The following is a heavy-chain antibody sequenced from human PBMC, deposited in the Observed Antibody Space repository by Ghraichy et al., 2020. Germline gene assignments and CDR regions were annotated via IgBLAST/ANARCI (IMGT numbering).Heavy chain of an antibody. CDR1: GFSLSNARMG. D-gene: IGHD6-13*01. CDR2: IFSNDEK. CDR3: ARSPRPGIAAAGTPTNAFDI. Sequence: SGPTLVKPTETLTLTCTVSGFSLSNARMGVSWIRQPPGKALEWLAHIFSNDEKSYSTSLKSRLTISKDTSKSQVVLTMTNMDPVDTATYYCARSPRPGIAAAGTPTNAFDIWGQGTMVTVSS. J-gene: IGHJ3*02. V-gene: IGHV2-26*01.